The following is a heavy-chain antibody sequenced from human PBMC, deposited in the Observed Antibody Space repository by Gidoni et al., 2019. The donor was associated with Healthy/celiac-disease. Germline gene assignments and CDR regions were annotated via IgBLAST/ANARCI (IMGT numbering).Heavy chain of an antibody. V-gene: IGHV3-21*01. CDR3: ARDGMGYYYYYMDV. CDR2: NSSSSSYI. CDR1: GFPFSSYS. J-gene: IGHJ6*03. D-gene: IGHD1-20*01. Sequence: EVQLVESGGGLVKPGGSLRLSCAASGFPFSSYSMNWVRQAPGKRLGWVSANSSSSSYIYYADSVKGRCTISRDNAKNSLYLQMNSLRAEDTAVYYCARDGMGYYYYYMDVWGKGTTVTVSS.